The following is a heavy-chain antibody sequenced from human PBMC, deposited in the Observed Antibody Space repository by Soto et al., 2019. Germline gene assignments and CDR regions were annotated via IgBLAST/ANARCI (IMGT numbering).Heavy chain of an antibody. Sequence: HPGGSLRLSCAASGFTFSSYAMSWVRQAPGKGLEWISYIRSHTSVTAYADSVKGRFTISRDSAKNSLYLQMDSLRVEDTAVYYCASESRDGMDVWGQGTTVTVSS. CDR3: ASESRDGMDV. CDR2: IRSHTSVT. CDR1: GFTFSSYA. V-gene: IGHV3-48*01. J-gene: IGHJ6*02.